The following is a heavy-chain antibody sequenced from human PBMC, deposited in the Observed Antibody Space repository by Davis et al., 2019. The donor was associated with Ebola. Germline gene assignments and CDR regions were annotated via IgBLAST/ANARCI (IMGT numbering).Heavy chain of an antibody. CDR2: IWYDGSNA. CDR3: ASGFYYYDMDV. V-gene: IGHV3-33*01. Sequence: GESLKISCVASGFTFSTYGMHWVRQAPGKGLEWVALIWYDGSNANYAESVKGRFTISRDNSKNTLYLQMNSLRAEDTAVYYCASGFYYYDMDVWGRGTTVTVSS. J-gene: IGHJ6*02. D-gene: IGHD3-10*01. CDR1: GFTFSTYG.